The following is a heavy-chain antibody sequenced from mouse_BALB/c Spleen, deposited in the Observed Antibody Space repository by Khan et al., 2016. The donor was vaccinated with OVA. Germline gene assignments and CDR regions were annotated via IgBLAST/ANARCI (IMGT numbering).Heavy chain of an antibody. J-gene: IGHJ3*01. Sequence: EVKLLESGPSLVKPSQTLSLTCSVTGDSITSGYWNWIRKFPGNKLEYMGYISYSGSTYYNPSLKRRISITRDTSKNQYYLQLNSVTTEDTATYYCARYDYDYDGAFAYWGQGTLVTVSA. CDR1: GDSITSGY. CDR2: ISYSGST. D-gene: IGHD2-4*01. CDR3: ARYDYDYDGAFAY. V-gene: IGHV3-8*02.